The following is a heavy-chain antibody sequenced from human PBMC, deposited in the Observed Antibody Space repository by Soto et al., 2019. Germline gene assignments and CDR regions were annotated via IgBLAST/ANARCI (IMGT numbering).Heavy chain of an antibody. CDR3: AVRSTYSYYYYAMDV. CDR2: ILPIFGTP. CDR1: GGTFTSYG. V-gene: IGHV1-69*01. D-gene: IGHD3-3*01. Sequence: QVQLVQSGAEVKKPGSSVKVSCKASGGTFTSYGIGWVRQAPGQGLEWMGGILPIFGTPNYAQNFRGRVTITADESTSTAYMELSSLRSEDTAVYYCAVRSTYSYYYYAMDVWGQGTTVTVSS. J-gene: IGHJ6*02.